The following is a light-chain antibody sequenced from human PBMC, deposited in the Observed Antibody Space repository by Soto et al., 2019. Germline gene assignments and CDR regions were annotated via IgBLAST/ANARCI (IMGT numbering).Light chain of an antibody. CDR1: QSVNSN. V-gene: IGKV3-15*01. CDR2: VAS. Sequence: EIVMTQSPVTLSVSPGDRATLSCRASQSVNSNLAWYQQKPGQTPKLLIYVASTRATGIPARFSGSGSGTEVTLTISSLQSEDCAVYYCQQYNVWPLTFGGGTKVEFK. J-gene: IGKJ4*01. CDR3: QQYNVWPLT.